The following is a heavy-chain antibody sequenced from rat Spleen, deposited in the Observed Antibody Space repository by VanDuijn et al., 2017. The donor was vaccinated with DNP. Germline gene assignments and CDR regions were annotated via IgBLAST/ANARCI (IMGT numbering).Heavy chain of an antibody. Sequence: EVQLQESGPGLVKPSQSLSLTCSVTHYSITSNYWGWIRKFPGNKMEWIGHINYSGGTTYNPSLKSRISITRDTSNNQFFLQLTSVSTEDTATYFCAGSGAYSYFFDYWGQGVMVTVSS. CDR1: HYSITSNY. V-gene: IGHV3-1*01. CDR2: INYSGGT. J-gene: IGHJ2*01. D-gene: IGHD1-1*01. CDR3: AGSGAYSYFFDY.